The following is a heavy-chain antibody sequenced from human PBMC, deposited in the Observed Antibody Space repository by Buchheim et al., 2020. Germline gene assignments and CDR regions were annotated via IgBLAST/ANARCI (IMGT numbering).Heavy chain of an antibody. V-gene: IGHV3-30-3*01. D-gene: IGHD2-15*01. CDR1: GFTSSRYP. CDR3: AKADDCSGGSCYCFDY. Sequence: VQLMESGGGVVQPGKSLRLSCAASGFTSSRYPMHWVRQTPGKGLEWLAGISDDGTNTYYADSARGRFTISRDKNTLFLQINSLRADDTALYYCAKADDCSGGSCYCFDYWGQGTL. J-gene: IGHJ4*02. CDR2: ISDDGTNT.